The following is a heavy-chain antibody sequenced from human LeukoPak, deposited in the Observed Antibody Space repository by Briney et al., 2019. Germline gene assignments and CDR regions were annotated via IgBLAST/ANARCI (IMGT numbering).Heavy chain of an antibody. J-gene: IGHJ5*01. CDR2: IYTSGST. CDR3: ARNTNPYYYDSSGEYWREVGWFDT. CDR1: GGSISSYY. V-gene: IGHV4-4*09. Sequence: PSETLSLTCTVFGGSISSYYWSWVRQPPGKGLEWIGYIYTSGSTNYNPSLKSRVPISVNTSQNQFSLKLRSVTAADTAVYYWARNTNPYYYDSSGEYWREVGWFDTWGQGTMVTVSS. D-gene: IGHD3-22*01.